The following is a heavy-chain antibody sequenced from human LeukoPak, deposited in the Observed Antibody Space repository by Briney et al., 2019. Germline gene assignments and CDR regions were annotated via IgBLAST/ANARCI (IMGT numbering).Heavy chain of an antibody. CDR2: IDPTDSYI. CDR1: GYSFPNYW. V-gene: IGHV5-10-1*01. D-gene: IGHD6-13*01. J-gene: IGHJ2*01. Sequence: GESLKISCKGSGYSFPNYWISWVRQMPGKGLEWMGTIDPTDSYINKSPSFQGHVTISADKSISTAYLQWSSLKASDTAIYCCARGMRTLDWYFDHWGRGTLVTVSS. CDR3: ARGMRTLDWYFDH.